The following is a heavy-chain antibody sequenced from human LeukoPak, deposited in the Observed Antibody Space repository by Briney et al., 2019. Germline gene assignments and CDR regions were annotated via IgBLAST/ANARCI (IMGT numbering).Heavy chain of an antibody. D-gene: IGHD1-26*01. CDR2: INHSGST. V-gene: IGHV4-34*01. Sequence: SETLSLTCAVYGGSFSGYYWSWIRQPPGKGLEWIGEINHSGSTNYNPSLKSRVTISVDTSKNQFSLKLSSVTAADTAVYYCARGGKYSGSYQRMRYYYYGMDVWGQGTTVTVYS. J-gene: IGHJ6*02. CDR3: ARGGKYSGSYQRMRYYYYGMDV. CDR1: GGSFSGYY.